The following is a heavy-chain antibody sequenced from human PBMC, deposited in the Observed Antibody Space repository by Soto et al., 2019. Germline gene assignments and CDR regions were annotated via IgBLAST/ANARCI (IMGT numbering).Heavy chain of an antibody. D-gene: IGHD1-1*01. J-gene: IGHJ3*01. CDR1: GFTISGKKY. CDR2: LYDLDGS. CDR3: AAWHEREHAYDV. Sequence: DVQLVESGGGLIQPGESLRLSCAASGFTISGKKYVAWVRQAPGKGLEWVSALYDLDGSFYAASVKGRFTTSSDSSKTTVYLRMNDLRPDDTAVYYCAAWHEREHAYDVWGQGTTGTVSS. V-gene: IGHV3-53*01.